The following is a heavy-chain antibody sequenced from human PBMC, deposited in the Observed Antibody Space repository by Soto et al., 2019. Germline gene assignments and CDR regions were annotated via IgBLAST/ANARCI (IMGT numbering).Heavy chain of an antibody. CDR2: IRSKAYGGTT. CDR3: ARCIVGATTWVVEEKYYFDY. CDR1: GFTFGDYA. Sequence: GGSLRLSCTASGFTFGDYAMSWFRQAPGKGLEWVGFIRSKAYGGTTEYAASVKGRFTILRDDSKSIAYLQMNSLKTEDTAVYYCARCIVGATTWVVEEKYYFDYWGQGTLVTVSS. J-gene: IGHJ4*02. V-gene: IGHV3-49*03. D-gene: IGHD1-26*01.